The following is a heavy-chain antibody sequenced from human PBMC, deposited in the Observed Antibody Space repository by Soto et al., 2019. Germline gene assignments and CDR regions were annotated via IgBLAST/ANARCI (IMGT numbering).Heavy chain of an antibody. J-gene: IGHJ4*02. CDR2: IYYSGST. Sequence: PSETLSLTCTVSGGSISSSSYYWGWIRQPPGKGLEWIGSIYYSGSTYYNPSLKSRVTISVDTSKNQFFLKLSSVTVADTAVYYCERYVLEWLFGYWGQGTLVTVSS. D-gene: IGHD3-3*01. CDR1: GGSISSSSYY. CDR3: ERYVLEWLFGY. V-gene: IGHV4-39*01.